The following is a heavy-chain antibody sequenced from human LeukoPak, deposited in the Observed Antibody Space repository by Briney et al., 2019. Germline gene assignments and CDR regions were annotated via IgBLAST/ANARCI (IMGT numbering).Heavy chain of an antibody. J-gene: IGHJ4*02. V-gene: IGHV4-61*01. CDR2: IYYSGST. CDR1: GGSISSNNYY. CDR3: ARDRVRGNSNPFFDY. Sequence: SETLSLTCTVSGGSISSNNYYWSWIRQPPGKGLEWIGYIYYSGSTNYNPSLKSRVTMSVDTSKNQFSLKLSSVTAADTAVYYCARDRVRGNSNPFFDYWGQGTLVTVSS. D-gene: IGHD4-11*01.